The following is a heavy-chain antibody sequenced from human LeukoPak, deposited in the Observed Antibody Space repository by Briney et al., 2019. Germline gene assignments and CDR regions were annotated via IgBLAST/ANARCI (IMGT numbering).Heavy chain of an antibody. V-gene: IGHV1-69*04. J-gene: IGHJ4*02. D-gene: IGHD3-16*01. CDR1: GGTFSSYA. CDR2: IIPILGIA. CDR3: AREESGGLFDY. Sequence: ASVKVSCKASGGTFSSYAISWVRQAPGQGLEWMGRIIPILGIANYAQKFQDRVTITADRSTTTAYMELSSLRSEDTAVYYCAREESGGLFDYWGQGTLVTVSS.